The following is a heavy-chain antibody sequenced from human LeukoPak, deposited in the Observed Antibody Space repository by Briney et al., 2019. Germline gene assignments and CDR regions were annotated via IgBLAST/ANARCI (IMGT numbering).Heavy chain of an antibody. Sequence: PSETLSLTCTVSGGSISSSSYYWGWIRQPPGKGLEWIGSIYYSGSPYYNPSLKSRVTISVDTSKNEFSLNLTSVTAADTAIYYCARGLASGYPPIPFDYWGQGTLVTVSS. CDR3: ARGLASGYPPIPFDY. CDR1: GGSISSSSYY. CDR2: IYYSGSP. D-gene: IGHD3-3*01. J-gene: IGHJ4*02. V-gene: IGHV4-39*07.